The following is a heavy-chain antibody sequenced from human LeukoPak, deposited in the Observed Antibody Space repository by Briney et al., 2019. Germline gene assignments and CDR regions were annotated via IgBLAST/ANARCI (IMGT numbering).Heavy chain of an antibody. J-gene: IGHJ4*02. CDR3: ARDSSDYDRSDAKAFDI. D-gene: IGHD3-22*01. Sequence: SSVKVSCKASGGTFSSYAISWVRQAPGQGLEWMGGIIPIFGTANYAQKFQGRVTITADESTSTAYMELSSLRSEDTAVYSCARDSSDYDRSDAKAFDIWGQGTLVTVSS. CDR2: IIPIFGTA. V-gene: IGHV1-69*01. CDR1: GGTFSSYA.